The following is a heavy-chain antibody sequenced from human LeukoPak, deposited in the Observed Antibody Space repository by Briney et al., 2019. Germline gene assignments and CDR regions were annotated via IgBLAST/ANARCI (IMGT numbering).Heavy chain of an antibody. V-gene: IGHV3-53*01. J-gene: IGHJ4*02. D-gene: IGHD2-15*01. CDR1: GLSVRSSY. CDR3: ARDSAFSSYSY. Sequence: AGGSLRLSCTASGLSVRSSYMSWVRQAPGKGLEWVSIIYDDRSTYYAASVKGRFTISRDDSKNTLLLQMDSLRAEDTAIYYCARDSAFSSYSYWGQGALVTVSS. CDR2: IYDDRST.